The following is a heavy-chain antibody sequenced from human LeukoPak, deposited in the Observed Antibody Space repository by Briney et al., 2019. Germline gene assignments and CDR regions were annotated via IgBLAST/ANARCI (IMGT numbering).Heavy chain of an antibody. CDR3: SRRIVGVVGLFDL. CDR2: SSWDDEK. V-gene: IGHV2-5*02. CDR1: GFSLATYGVR. Sequence: SAHTLVKPTHTLTLTCTFSGFSLATYGVRVGWILQPPGKALEWVALSSWDDEKYYRASLESRPTIAKDTSKNHVVLIMTDMDPLDAATYYCSRRIVGVVGLFDLWCLGVLVTVSS. D-gene: IGHD1-26*01. J-gene: IGHJ5*02.